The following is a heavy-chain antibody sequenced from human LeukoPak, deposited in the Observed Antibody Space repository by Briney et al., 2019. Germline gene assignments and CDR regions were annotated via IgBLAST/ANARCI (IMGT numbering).Heavy chain of an antibody. J-gene: IGHJ4*02. CDR3: ARLPGRYSSSGFDY. V-gene: IGHV4-39*01. D-gene: IGHD6-6*01. CDR2: IYYSGST. Sequence: PSETLSLTCTVSGGSISSSSYYWGWIRQPPGKGLEWIGGIYYSGSTYYNPSLKSRVTISVDTSKNQFSLKLSSVTAADTAVYYCARLPGRYSSSGFDYWGQGTLVTVSS. CDR1: GGSISSSSYY.